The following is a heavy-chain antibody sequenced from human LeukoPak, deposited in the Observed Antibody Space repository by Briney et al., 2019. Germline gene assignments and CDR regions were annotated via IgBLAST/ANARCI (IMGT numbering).Heavy chain of an antibody. CDR3: ARAQREYYYYYYMDV. Sequence: GGSLRLSCAASGFTFSSYWMSWVRQAPGKGLEWVANIKQDGSEKYYVDSVKGRFTISRDNAKNSLYLQMNSLRAEDTAVYYCARAQREYYYYYYMDVWGKGTTVTVSS. CDR2: IKQDGSEK. CDR1: GFTFSSYW. J-gene: IGHJ6*03. V-gene: IGHV3-7*01.